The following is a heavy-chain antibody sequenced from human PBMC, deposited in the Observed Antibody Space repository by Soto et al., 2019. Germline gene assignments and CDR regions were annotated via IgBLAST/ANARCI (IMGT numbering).Heavy chain of an antibody. CDR1: GDSVSSNSAA. CDR2: TYYRSKWYN. J-gene: IGHJ5*02. Sequence: PSQTLSLTCAISGDSVSSNSAAWNWIRQSPSRGLEWLGRTYYRSKWYNDYAVSVKSRITINPDTSKNQFSLQLNSVTPEDTAVYYCARGIFGVVHPIGDCFDPWGQGTLVTVSS. V-gene: IGHV6-1*01. CDR3: ARGIFGVVHPIGDCFDP. D-gene: IGHD3-3*01.